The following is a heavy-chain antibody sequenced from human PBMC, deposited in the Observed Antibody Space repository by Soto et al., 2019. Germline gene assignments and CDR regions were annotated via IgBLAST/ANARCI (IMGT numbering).Heavy chain of an antibody. CDR1: GFTFKNYG. Sequence: GGSLRLSCVGSGFTFKNYGMHWVRQAPGKGLEWLAVVSYDGTKTMYTDSVKGRISISRDNARNTLFLQMDSLTAEDTALYYCARELRSYSGAYSDHWGQGTPVTVSS. CDR2: VSYDGTKT. V-gene: IGHV3-33*05. D-gene: IGHD1-26*01. J-gene: IGHJ4*02. CDR3: ARELRSYSGAYSDH.